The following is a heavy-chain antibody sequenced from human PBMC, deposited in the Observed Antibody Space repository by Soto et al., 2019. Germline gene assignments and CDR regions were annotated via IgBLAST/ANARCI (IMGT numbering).Heavy chain of an antibody. CDR3: ARAESLTHRGYYYYYGMDV. CDR1: GYTFTSYA. CDR2: INAGNGNT. V-gene: IGHV1-3*01. J-gene: IGHJ6*02. Sequence: ASVKVSCKASGYTFTSYAMHWVRQAPGQRLEWMGWINAGNGNTKYSQKLQGRVTMTTDTSTSTAYMELRSLRSDDTAVYYCARAESLTHRGYYYYYGMDVWGQGTTVTVSS. D-gene: IGHD3-10*01.